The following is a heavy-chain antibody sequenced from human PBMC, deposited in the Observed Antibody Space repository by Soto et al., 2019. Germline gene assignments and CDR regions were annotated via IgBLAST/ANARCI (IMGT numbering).Heavy chain of an antibody. CDR3: ARDATFGTKGGSFDI. CDR2: MWYDGTNK. J-gene: IGHJ3*02. CDR1: GFTFRIYS. V-gene: IGHV3-33*01. D-gene: IGHD3-16*01. Sequence: QVQLVESGGSVVQPGRSLRLSCAASGFTFRIYSMHWVRQSPGKGLEWVAVMWYDGTNKYYGESVKGRFTISRDNSENTLYLQMNSLRVEDTAVYYCARDATFGTKGGSFDIWGHGTLVTVSS.